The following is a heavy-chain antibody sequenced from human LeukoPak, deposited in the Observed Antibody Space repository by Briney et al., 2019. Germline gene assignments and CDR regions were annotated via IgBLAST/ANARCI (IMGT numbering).Heavy chain of an antibody. Sequence: TGGSLRLSCAGSGFTFSSYGMSWVRQPPGKGLEWIGNIFYSGSTYYSPSLKSRVTISLDTSRNQFSLKLNSVTAADTAVYYCAKSNGYGLVDIWGQGTMVTVSS. D-gene: IGHD3-10*01. CDR2: IFYSGST. CDR1: GFTFSSYG. CDR3: AKSNGYGLVDI. J-gene: IGHJ3*02. V-gene: IGHV4-59*12.